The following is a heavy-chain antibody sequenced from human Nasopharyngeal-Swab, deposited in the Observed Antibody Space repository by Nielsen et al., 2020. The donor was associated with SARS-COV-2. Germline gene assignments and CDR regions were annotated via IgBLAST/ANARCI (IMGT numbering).Heavy chain of an antibody. V-gene: IGHV4-34*01. D-gene: IGHD6-13*01. CDR3: ARGPTQQLVRDY. Sequence: WIRQPPGKGLEWIGEITHSGSTNYNPSLKSRVTISVDTSKNQFSLKLSSVTAADTAVYYCARGPTQQLVRDYWGQGTLVTVSS. CDR2: ITHSGST. J-gene: IGHJ4*02.